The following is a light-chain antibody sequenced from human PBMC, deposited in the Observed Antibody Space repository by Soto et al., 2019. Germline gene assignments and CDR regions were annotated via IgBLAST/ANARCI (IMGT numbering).Light chain of an antibody. CDR2: DNN. CDR1: RSNIGKNY. J-gene: IGLJ1*01. CDR3: GTWDSSLSAVV. Sequence: QSVLTQPPSVSAAPGQTVTISCSGSRSNIGKNYVSWYQQLPGTAPKLVIYDNNKRPSGIPDRFSGSKSGTSVALGITGLQTGDEASYYCGTWDSSLSAVVFGTGTKVTVL. V-gene: IGLV1-51*01.